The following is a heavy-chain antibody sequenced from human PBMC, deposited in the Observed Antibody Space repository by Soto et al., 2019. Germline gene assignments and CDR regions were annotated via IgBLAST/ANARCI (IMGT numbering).Heavy chain of an antibody. CDR2: IYYSGST. Sequence: QVQLQESGPGLVKPSQTLSLTCTVSGGSISSGGYYWSWIRQHPGKGLEWIGYIYYSGSTYYNPALQSRVTISVDTSKNQFSLKLSSVTAADTAVYYCARVLRDYCSGGSCYSFYYYYMDVWGKGTTVTVSS. CDR1: GGSISSGGYY. CDR3: ARVLRDYCSGGSCYSFYYYYMDV. J-gene: IGHJ6*03. D-gene: IGHD2-15*01. V-gene: IGHV4-31*03.